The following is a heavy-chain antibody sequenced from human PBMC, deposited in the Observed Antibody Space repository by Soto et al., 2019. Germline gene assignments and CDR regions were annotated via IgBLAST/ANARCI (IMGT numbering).Heavy chain of an antibody. Sequence: ASETLSLTCTGSGYSINSGYYWGWVRQSPGKGLEWIGTIYHSGTTYYNPSLKSRVTISVDTSKNQFSLKPNSVTAADTAVYYCATLTPPFDYWGQGTLVTVSS. V-gene: IGHV4-38-2*02. CDR2: IYHSGTT. J-gene: IGHJ4*02. CDR3: ATLTPPFDY. D-gene: IGHD3-9*01. CDR1: GYSINSGYY.